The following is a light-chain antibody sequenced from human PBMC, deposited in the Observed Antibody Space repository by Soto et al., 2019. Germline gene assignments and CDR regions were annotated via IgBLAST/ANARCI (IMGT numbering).Light chain of an antibody. J-gene: IGLJ1*01. CDR3: SSYRSSSTDV. Sequence: QSVLTQPASVSGSPGQSITISCTGTSSDVGRYNYVSWYQQYPGKAPKLMLYDVSKRPSGVADRFAGSKSGNTASLTISGLQPEDEADYYCSSYRSSSTDVFGTGTKLTVL. V-gene: IGLV2-14*03. CDR1: SSDVGRYNY. CDR2: DVS.